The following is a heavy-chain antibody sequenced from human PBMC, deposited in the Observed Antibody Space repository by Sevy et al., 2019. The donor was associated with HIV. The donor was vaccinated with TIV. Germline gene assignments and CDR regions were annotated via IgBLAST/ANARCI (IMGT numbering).Heavy chain of an antibody. CDR2: IGSSGSPI. Sequence: GGSLRLSCAASGFTFSSYGMHWVRQAPGKGLEWVSYIGSSGSPIYYADSVKGRFTISRGNAKNSLYLQMNSLRAEDTAVYYCARVSVDTNFYGMDVWGQGTTVTVSS. CDR1: GFTFSSYG. D-gene: IGHD5-18*01. CDR3: ARVSVDTNFYGMDV. V-gene: IGHV3-48*04. J-gene: IGHJ6*02.